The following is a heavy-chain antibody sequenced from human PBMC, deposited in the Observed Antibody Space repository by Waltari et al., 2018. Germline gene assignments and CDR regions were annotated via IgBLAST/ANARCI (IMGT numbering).Heavy chain of an antibody. D-gene: IGHD6-6*01. CDR1: GGSFSGYY. CDR3: ARTYSSSSLYYYGMDV. J-gene: IGHJ6*02. Sequence: QVQLQQWGAGLLKPSATLSLTCAVYGGSFSGYYWRWIRQPPGKGLEWIGEINHSGSTNYNPSLKSRVTISVDTSKNQFSLKLSSVTAADTAVYYCARTYSSSSLYYYGMDVWGQGTTVTVSS. V-gene: IGHV4-34*01. CDR2: INHSGST.